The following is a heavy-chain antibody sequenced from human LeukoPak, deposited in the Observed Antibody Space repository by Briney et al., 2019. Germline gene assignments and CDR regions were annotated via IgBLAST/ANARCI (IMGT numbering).Heavy chain of an antibody. CDR3: ARVGGRSNWFDP. CDR2: IKQDGREK. D-gene: IGHD1-14*01. V-gene: IGHV3-7*01. J-gene: IGHJ5*02. Sequence: GGSLRLSCAASGFTFRSYWMGWVRQGPGKGLERVANIKQDGREKYYADSLKGRFTVSRDNAKNSLFLQTDSLTVEDTAVYYCARVGGRSNWFDPWGQGTLVTVSS. CDR1: GFTFRSYW.